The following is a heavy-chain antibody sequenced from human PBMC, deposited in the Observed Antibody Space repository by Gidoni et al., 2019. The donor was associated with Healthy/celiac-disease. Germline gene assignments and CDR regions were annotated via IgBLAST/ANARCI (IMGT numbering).Heavy chain of an antibody. J-gene: IGHJ5*02. D-gene: IGHD3-16*02. CDR3: ARVPDYVWGSYRSLWFDP. Sequence: QVPLQASAPGLVQPSATLSLTCPVPGGPVSSGSYYWSWTRQPPGQGLQWIGYIYYSGRTNYNPSLKSRGTISGDTSKNQFSRKLSSVTAADTAVYYCARVPDYVWGSYRSLWFDPWGQGTLVTVSS. V-gene: IGHV4-61*01. CDR2: IYYSGRT. CDR1: GGPVSSGSYY.